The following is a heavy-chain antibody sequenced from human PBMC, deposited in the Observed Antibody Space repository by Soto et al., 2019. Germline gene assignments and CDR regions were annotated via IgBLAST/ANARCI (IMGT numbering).Heavy chain of an antibody. CDR3: ERERIAVAGDYYGMDV. Sequence: QVQLVESGGGVVQPGRSLRLSCAASGFTFSSYAMHWVRQAPGKGLEWVAVISYDGSNKYYADSVKGRFTISRDNSKNTLYMQMNSVRAEDTAVYYCERERIAVAGDYYGMDVWGQGTTVTVSS. CDR1: GFTFSSYA. V-gene: IGHV3-30-3*01. J-gene: IGHJ6*02. D-gene: IGHD6-19*01. CDR2: ISYDGSNK.